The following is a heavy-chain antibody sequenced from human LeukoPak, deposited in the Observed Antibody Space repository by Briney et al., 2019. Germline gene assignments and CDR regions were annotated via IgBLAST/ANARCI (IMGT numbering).Heavy chain of an antibody. J-gene: IGHJ4*02. CDR1: GGSITTYQ. Sequence: PSETLSLTCTVSGGSITTYQWTWIRQPAGKGLEWIGLIYTSGNTNYNPSLKSRVTMSVDTSKNQFFLKLSSVTAADTAVYYCARDGVQSRGSYFDYWGQGTLVTVSS. CDR3: ARDGVQSRGSYFDY. D-gene: IGHD3-16*01. CDR2: IYTSGNT. V-gene: IGHV4-4*07.